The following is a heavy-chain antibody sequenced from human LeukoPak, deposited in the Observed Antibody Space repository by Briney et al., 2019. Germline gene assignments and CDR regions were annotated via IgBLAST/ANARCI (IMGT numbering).Heavy chain of an antibody. CDR1: GFTFSSYS. CDR2: ISSSSSYI. Sequence: PGGSLRLSCAASGFTFSSYSMNWVRQAPGKGLEWVSSISSSSSYIYYADSVKGRFTISRDNSKNTLYLQMNSLRAEDTAVYYCARARGRGRVGAIDYWGQGTLVTVSS. CDR3: ARARGRGRVGAIDY. J-gene: IGHJ4*02. D-gene: IGHD1-26*01. V-gene: IGHV3-21*01.